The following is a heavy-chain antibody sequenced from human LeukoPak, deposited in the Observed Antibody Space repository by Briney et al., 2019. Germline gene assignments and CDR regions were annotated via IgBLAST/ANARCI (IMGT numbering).Heavy chain of an antibody. J-gene: IGHJ4*02. V-gene: IGHV3-15*01. CDR3: TTLRQWLAFDY. D-gene: IGHD6-19*01. CDR2: IKSKTDGGTT. Sequence: GGSLRLSCAASGFTSSNAWMSWVRQAPGKGLEWVGRIKSKTDGGTTDYAAPVKGRFTISRDDSKNTLYLQMNSLKTEDTAVYYCTTLRQWLAFDYWGQGTLVTVSS. CDR1: GFTSSNAW.